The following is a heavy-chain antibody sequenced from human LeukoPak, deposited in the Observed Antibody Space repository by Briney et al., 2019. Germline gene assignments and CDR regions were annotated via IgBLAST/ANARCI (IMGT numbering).Heavy chain of an antibody. CDR2: IYHSGST. D-gene: IGHD2-21*01. CDR1: GGSISSGGYS. J-gene: IGHJ4*02. Sequence: SETLSLTCAVSGGSISSGGYSWSWIRQPPGKGLEWIGYIYHSGSTYYNPSLKSRVTISVDRSKNQFSLKLSSVTAADTAVYYCARGGSRAVTAVIVDYWGQGNLVTVSP. V-gene: IGHV4-30-2*01. CDR3: ARGGSRAVTAVIVDY.